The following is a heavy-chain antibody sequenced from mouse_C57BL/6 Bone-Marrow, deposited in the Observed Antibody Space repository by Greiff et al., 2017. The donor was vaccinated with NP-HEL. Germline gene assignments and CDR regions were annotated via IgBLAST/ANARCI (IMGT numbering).Heavy chain of an antibody. V-gene: IGHV5-4*03. D-gene: IGHD1-1*01. J-gene: IGHJ3*01. CDR3: ARNFPYYGSSLFAY. CDR1: GFTFSSYA. Sequence: VKLVESGGGLVKPGGSLKLSCAASGFTFSSYAMSWVRQTPEKRLEWVATISDGGSYTYYPDNVKGRFTISRDNAKNNLYLQMSHLKSEDTAMYYCARNFPYYGSSLFAYWGQGTLVTVSA. CDR2: ISDGGSYT.